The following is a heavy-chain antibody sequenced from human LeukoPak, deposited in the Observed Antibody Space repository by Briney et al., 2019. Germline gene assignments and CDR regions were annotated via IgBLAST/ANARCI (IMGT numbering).Heavy chain of an antibody. V-gene: IGHV3-66*02. CDR3: VPVTRYYFDY. D-gene: IGHD4-17*01. CDR1: GFTVSSNY. J-gene: IGHJ4*02. CDR2: IYSGGST. Sequence: GGSLRLSCAASGFTVSSNYMSWVRQAPGKGLEWVSVIYSGGSTYYADSAKGRFTISRDNSKNTLYLQMNSLRAEDTAVYYCVPVTRYYFDYWGQGTLVTVSS.